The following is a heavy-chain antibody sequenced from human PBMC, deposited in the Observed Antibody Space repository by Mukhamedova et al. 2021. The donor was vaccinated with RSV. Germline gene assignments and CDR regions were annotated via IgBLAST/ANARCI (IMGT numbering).Heavy chain of an antibody. Sequence: EYMGWIKPNNRGTYYAQKFRDRVTMTADTSISAVFLELSNLRSDDTAVYYCARGLYDRHCDYWGQGTLVTVSS. CDR3: ARGLYDRHCDY. J-gene: IGHJ4*02. V-gene: IGHV1-2*02. CDR2: IKPNNRGT. D-gene: IGHD2/OR15-2a*01.